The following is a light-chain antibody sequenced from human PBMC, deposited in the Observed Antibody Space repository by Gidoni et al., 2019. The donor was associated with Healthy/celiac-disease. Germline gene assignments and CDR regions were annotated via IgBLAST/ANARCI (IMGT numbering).Light chain of an antibody. CDR1: SSNIGSKY. Sequence: QSVLTQPPSESGTPGQRGTISCSGSSSNIGSKYVYWYQQLPGTAPKLLIYRNNQPPSGVPDRFSGSKSGSSASLAISGLRSEDAADYYCAAWDDSLSGWVFGGGTKLTVL. CDR3: AAWDDSLSGWV. V-gene: IGLV1-47*01. J-gene: IGLJ3*02. CDR2: RNN.